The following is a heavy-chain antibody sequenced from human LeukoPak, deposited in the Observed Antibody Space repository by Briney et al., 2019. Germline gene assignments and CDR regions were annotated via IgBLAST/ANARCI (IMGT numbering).Heavy chain of an antibody. CDR1: GFTFSTYA. D-gene: IGHD6-19*01. Sequence: GGSLRLSCAASGFTFSTYAMSWVRQAPGKGLEWVSIISGSGDSTYYADSVKGRFTISRDNSKNTLYLQMNSLRAGDTAVYYCAKGGAPGIAVAGLLFDYWGQGSLVTVSS. CDR2: ISGSGDST. J-gene: IGHJ4*02. CDR3: AKGGAPGIAVAGLLFDY. V-gene: IGHV3-23*01.